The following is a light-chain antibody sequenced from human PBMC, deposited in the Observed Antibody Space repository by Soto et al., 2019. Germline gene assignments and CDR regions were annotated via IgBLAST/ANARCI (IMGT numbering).Light chain of an antibody. CDR2: EVS. CDR3: SSYTHSNTYV. CDR1: SNDIGIYNY. Sequence: QSVLTQPASVSGSPGQSITISCTGTSNDIGIYNYVSWFQQHPGKAPNLILYEVSHRPSGVSSRFSGSKSGNTASLTISGLQAEDEADYYCSSYTHSNTYVFGGGTKLTVL. J-gene: IGLJ1*01. V-gene: IGLV2-14*01.